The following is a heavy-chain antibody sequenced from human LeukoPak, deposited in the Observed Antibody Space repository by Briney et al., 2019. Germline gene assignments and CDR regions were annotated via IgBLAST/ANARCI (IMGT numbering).Heavy chain of an antibody. V-gene: IGHV3-30*18. D-gene: IGHD3-10*01. CDR3: AKDRGGTMVRGVYYYYGMDD. CDR1: GFAFRTYG. CDR2: ISYDGSEK. Sequence: GRSLRLSCAASGFAFRTYGMHWVRQAPGKGLEWVAVISYDGSEKHNADSVKGRFTISRDNSKNMLYLEMNSLRTEDTAVYYCAKDRGGTMVRGVYYYYGMDDWGQGTTVTVYS. J-gene: IGHJ6*02.